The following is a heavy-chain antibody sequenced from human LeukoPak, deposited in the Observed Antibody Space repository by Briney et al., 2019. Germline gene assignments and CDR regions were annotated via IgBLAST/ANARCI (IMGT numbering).Heavy chain of an antibody. J-gene: IGHJ6*02. Sequence: GGSLRLSCAASGFSFSTYAMNWVRQAPGKGLEWLSVITGSGGSAYYADSVKGRFTISRENYKNTLYLEMNSLRGEDTAVYYCAKDLGIPAAGSTSYYYYGLDVWGQGTTVTVSS. CDR3: AKDLGIPAAGSTSYYYYGLDV. V-gene: IGHV3-23*01. D-gene: IGHD6-13*01. CDR1: GFSFSTYA. CDR2: ITGSGGSA.